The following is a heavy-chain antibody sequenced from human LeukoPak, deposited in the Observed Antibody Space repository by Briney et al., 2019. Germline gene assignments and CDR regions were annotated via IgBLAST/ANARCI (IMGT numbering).Heavy chain of an antibody. J-gene: IGHJ4*02. CDR2: IIPIFGTA. V-gene: IGHV1-69*06. Sequence: GASVKVSCKASGGTFSSYAISWVRQAPGQGLEWMGGIIPIFGTANYAQKFQGRVTMTEDTSTDAAYMELSSLRSEDTAVYYCATSLYSSSWYPLIDYWGQGTLVTVSS. D-gene: IGHD6-13*01. CDR1: GGTFSSYA. CDR3: ATSLYSSSWYPLIDY.